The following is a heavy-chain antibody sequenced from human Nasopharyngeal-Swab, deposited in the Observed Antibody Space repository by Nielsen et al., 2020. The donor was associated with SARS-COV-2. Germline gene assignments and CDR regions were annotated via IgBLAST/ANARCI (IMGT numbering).Heavy chain of an antibody. CDR1: RFTLRRYA. V-gene: IGHV3-30*04. CDR2: ISYDGSNK. D-gene: IGHD4-23*01. CDR3: ARDESPRLRWLDY. Sequence: GAPRIFPAASRFTLRRYALHRVRPAPGKGLEWVAVISYDGSNKYYADSVKGRFTISRDNSKNTLYLQMNSLRAEDTAVYYCARDESPRLRWLDYWGQGTLVTVSS. J-gene: IGHJ4*02.